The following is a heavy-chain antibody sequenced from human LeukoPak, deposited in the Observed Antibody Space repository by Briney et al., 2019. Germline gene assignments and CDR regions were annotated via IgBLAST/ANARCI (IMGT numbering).Heavy chain of an antibody. J-gene: IGHJ4*02. CDR1: GVSISSSYSY. CDR2: IYYTGNT. Sequence: SETLSLTCTVSGVSISSSYSYWGWIRQPPGMGLEWIGSIYYTGNTYYNASLKSQVSISIDTSKNQFSLKLSSVTAADTAVYYCARERRWLQLLLDYWGQGTLVTVSS. V-gene: IGHV4-39*02. CDR3: ARERRWLQLLLDY. D-gene: IGHD5-24*01.